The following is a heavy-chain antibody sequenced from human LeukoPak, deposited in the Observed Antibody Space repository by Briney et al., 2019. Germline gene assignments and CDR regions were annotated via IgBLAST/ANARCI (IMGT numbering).Heavy chain of an antibody. CDR2: ISAYNGNT. CDR3: ARVSPRDDCSSTSCYGNFDY. J-gene: IGHJ4*02. Sequence: ASVKVSCKASGYTFTSYGISSVRQAPGQGLEWMGWISAYNGNTNYAQKLQGRVTMTTDTSTSTAYMELRSLRSDDTAVYYCARVSPRDDCSSTSCYGNFDYWGQGTLVTVSS. CDR1: GYTFTSYG. D-gene: IGHD2-2*01. V-gene: IGHV1-18*04.